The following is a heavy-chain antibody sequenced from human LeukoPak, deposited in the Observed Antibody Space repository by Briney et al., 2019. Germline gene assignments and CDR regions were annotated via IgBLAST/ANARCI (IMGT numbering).Heavy chain of an antibody. J-gene: IGHJ4*02. D-gene: IGHD4-17*01. V-gene: IGHV4-59*08. CDR1: GGSISSYY. Sequence: SETLSLTCTVSGGSISSYYWSWIRQPPGKGLEWIGYIYYSGSTNYNPSLKSRVTISVDTSKNQFSLKLSSVTAADTAVYYCARSTTVNHAPLPGYWGQGTLVTVSS. CDR3: ARSTTVNHAPLPGY. CDR2: IYYSGST.